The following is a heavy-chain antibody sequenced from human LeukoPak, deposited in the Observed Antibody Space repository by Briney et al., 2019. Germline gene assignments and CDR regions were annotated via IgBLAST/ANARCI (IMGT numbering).Heavy chain of an antibody. CDR2: IYSGGST. V-gene: IGHV3-66*01. Sequence: GGSLRLSCAASGFTVSSNEMSWVRQAPGKGLEWVSLIYSGGSTYYADSVKGRFTISRDNSKNTVYLQMSSLRAEDTAVYYCARNIPVTRWGYWGQGTLVTVSS. J-gene: IGHJ4*02. D-gene: IGHD2-21*01. CDR1: GFTVSSNE. CDR3: ARNIPVTRWGY.